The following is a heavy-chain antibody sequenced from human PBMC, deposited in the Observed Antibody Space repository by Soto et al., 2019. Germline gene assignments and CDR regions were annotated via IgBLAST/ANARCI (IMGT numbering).Heavy chain of an antibody. V-gene: IGHV1-24*01. CDR1: GYTLTELS. J-gene: IGHJ4*02. CDR2: FDPEDGET. D-gene: IGHD3-10*01. Sequence: ASVKVSCKVSGYTLTELSMHWVRQAPGKGLEWMGGFDPEDGETIYAQKFQGRVTMTEDTSTDTAYMELSSLRSEDTAVYYCAIAGPTLLWFGEYRNWGQATLVTVSS. CDR3: AIAGPTLLWFGEYRN.